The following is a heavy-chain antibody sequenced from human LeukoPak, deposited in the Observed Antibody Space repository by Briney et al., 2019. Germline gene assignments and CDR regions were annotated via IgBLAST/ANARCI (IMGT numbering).Heavy chain of an antibody. Sequence: ASVKVSCKASGYTFTSYGISWVRQAPGQGLEWMGWISAYNDNTNYAQKLQGRVTVTTDTSTSTAYMELRSLRSDDTAVYYCARRLNYYDSSGYMDYWGQGTLVTVSS. J-gene: IGHJ4*02. CDR3: ARRLNYYDSSGYMDY. CDR1: GYTFTSYG. D-gene: IGHD3-22*01. CDR2: ISAYNDNT. V-gene: IGHV1-18*01.